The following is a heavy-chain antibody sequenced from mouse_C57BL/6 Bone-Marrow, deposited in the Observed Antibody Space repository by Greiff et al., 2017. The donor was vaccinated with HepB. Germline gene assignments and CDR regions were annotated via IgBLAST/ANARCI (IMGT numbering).Heavy chain of an antibody. Sequence: ESGAELVRPGASVTLSCKASGYTFTDYEMHWVKQTPVHGLEWIGAIDPETGGTAYNQKFKGKAILTADKSSSTAYMELRSLTSEDSAVYYCTRYGTFYGSSSYAMDYWGQGTSVTVSS. CDR1: GYTFTDYE. J-gene: IGHJ4*01. CDR2: IDPETGGT. D-gene: IGHD1-1*01. V-gene: IGHV1-15*01. CDR3: TRYGTFYGSSSYAMDY.